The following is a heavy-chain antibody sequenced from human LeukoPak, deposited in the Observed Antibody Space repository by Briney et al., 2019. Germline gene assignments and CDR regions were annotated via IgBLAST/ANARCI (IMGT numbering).Heavy chain of an antibody. D-gene: IGHD4-17*01. CDR3: ARFRYGDYEAFDY. CDR1: GYSFTSYW. V-gene: IGHV5-51*01. CDR2: IYPGDSHT. Sequence: GESLKISCKGSGYSFTSYWIGWVRQMPGKGLEWMGIIYPGDSHTTYSPSLQGQVTISADKSISTAYLQWSSLKASDTAMYYCARFRYGDYEAFDYWGQGTLVTVSS. J-gene: IGHJ4*02.